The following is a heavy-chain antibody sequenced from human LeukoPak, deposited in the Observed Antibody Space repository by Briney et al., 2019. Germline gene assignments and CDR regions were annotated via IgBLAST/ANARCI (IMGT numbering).Heavy chain of an antibody. CDR3: AKDLPNCSGGSCYSGAFDY. D-gene: IGHD2-15*01. CDR2: ISGSGGST. V-gene: IGHV3-23*01. CDR1: GFTFSSYA. Sequence: PGGSLRLSCAASGFTFSSYAMSWVRQAPGKGLEWVSAISGSGGSTYYADSVKGRFTISRDNSKNTLYLQMNSLRAEDTAVYYCAKDLPNCSGGSCYSGAFDYWGQGTLVTVSS. J-gene: IGHJ4*02.